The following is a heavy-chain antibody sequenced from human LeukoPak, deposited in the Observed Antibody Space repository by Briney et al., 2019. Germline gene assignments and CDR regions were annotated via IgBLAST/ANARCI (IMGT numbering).Heavy chain of an antibody. CDR3: AREERFLEWLLWADY. Sequence: GGSLRLSCVASGFTFYDYAMHWVRQAPGKGLEWVSGISWNSGSIGYADSVKGRFTISRDNAKNSLYLQMNSLRAEDTAVYYCAREERFLEWLLWADYWGQGTLVTVSS. V-gene: IGHV3-9*01. J-gene: IGHJ4*02. D-gene: IGHD3-3*01. CDR1: GFTFYDYA. CDR2: ISWNSGSI.